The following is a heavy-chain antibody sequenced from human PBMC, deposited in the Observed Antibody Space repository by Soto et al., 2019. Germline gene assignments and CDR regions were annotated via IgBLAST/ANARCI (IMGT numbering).Heavy chain of an antibody. V-gene: IGHV1-8*01. D-gene: IGHD6-19*01. CDR3: ARGRIIVAGGFDP. CDR1: GYTFTSYD. Sequence: QVQLVQSGAEVKKPGASVKVSCKASGYTFTSYDIIWVRQATGQGLEWMGWMNPSTGNTDSAEKFQGRLTMTRNTSISTVYMELSSLSFEDTAVYYFARGRIIVAGGFDPWGQGTLVTVSS. J-gene: IGHJ5*02. CDR2: MNPSTGNT.